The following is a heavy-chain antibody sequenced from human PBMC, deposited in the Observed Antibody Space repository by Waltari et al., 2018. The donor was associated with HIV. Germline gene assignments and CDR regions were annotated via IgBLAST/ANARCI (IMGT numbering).Heavy chain of an antibody. J-gene: IGHJ4*02. V-gene: IGHV3-15*02. CDR3: TTFEMGTTRNF. CDR1: GIPSKNAW. Sequence: VQLVESGGALVTPGGSLKISCAVSGIPSKNAWLSWVRQAPGKGLQWLGHIRSKTDGGATDYAAPLSGRFAISTDDFNNTMFLEMKTLKVDDTAVYYCTTFEMGTTRNFWGQGTLVTVSS. CDR2: IRSKTDGGAT. D-gene: IGHD1-26*01.